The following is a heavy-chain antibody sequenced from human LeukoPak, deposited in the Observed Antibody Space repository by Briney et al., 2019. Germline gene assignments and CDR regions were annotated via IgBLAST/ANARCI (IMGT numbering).Heavy chain of an antibody. CDR2: ISGSGDT. J-gene: IGHJ4*02. V-gene: IGHV3-23*01. D-gene: IGHD2-8*01. Sequence: TGGSLRLSCAASGFTFSSYAMGWVRQAPGKGLEWVSAISGSGDTYYADSVKGRFTISRDNSKNTLYLKVNSLRADDTAVYYCARLLVYNSGGEAFDYWGPGTLVTVSS. CDR1: GFTFSSYA. CDR3: ARLLVYNSGGEAFDY.